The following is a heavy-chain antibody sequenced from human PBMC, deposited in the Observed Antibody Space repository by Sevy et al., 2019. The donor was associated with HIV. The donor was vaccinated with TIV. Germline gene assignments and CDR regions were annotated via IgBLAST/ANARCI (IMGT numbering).Heavy chain of an antibody. CDR2: ISSSGSTR. CDR1: GFTFSNYE. CDR3: ARDPNTTMATYYFDS. V-gene: IGHV3-48*03. J-gene: IGHJ4*02. D-gene: IGHD5-18*01. Sequence: GGSLRLSCEASGFTFSNYEMNWVRQAPGKGLEWISYISSSGSTRHYADSMKGRFTISRDNSKTTLYLQMNSLRTEDTAVYYCARDPNTTMATYYFDSWGQGTLVTVSS.